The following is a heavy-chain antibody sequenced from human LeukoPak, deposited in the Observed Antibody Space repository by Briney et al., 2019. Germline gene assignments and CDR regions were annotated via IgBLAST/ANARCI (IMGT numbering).Heavy chain of an antibody. D-gene: IGHD2-2*01. Sequence: ASVKVSCKVSGYTLTEMSIHWVRQAPGGALEWMGGFDPEDGETVYAPKFQGRVTMTEDTSADTAYMELSSLRSEDTAVYYCTTCLNGAGQPVAIYYYGMDVWGQGTTVTGSS. V-gene: IGHV1-24*01. CDR2: FDPEDGET. J-gene: IGHJ6*02. CDR1: GYTLTEMS. CDR3: TTCLNGAGQPVAIYYYGMDV.